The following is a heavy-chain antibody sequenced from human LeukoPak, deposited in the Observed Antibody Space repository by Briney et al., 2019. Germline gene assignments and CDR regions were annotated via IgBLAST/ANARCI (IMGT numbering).Heavy chain of an antibody. Sequence: AETLSLTCAVSGGSISSHYLSWIRQPPGKGLEWVGYIYDSGSTNYNSCLKSRVNISVDTSKNQFSLKLSSVTAADAAVYYCARQGYCSGGSCQRASAKDAFDIWGQGTMVTVSS. CDR2: IYDSGST. CDR3: ARQGYCSGGSCQRASAKDAFDI. CDR1: GGSISSHY. J-gene: IGHJ3*02. D-gene: IGHD2-15*01. V-gene: IGHV4-59*11.